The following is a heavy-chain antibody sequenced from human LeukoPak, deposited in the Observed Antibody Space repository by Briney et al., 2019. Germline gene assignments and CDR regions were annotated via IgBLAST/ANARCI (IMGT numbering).Heavy chain of an antibody. CDR3: ARRSGLPYYYYYYMDV. V-gene: IGHV4-34*01. Sequence: SETLSLTCAVYGGSFSGYYWSWIRQPPGKGLEWIGEINHSGSTNYNPSLKSRVTISVDTSKNQFSLKLSSVTAADTAVYYCARRSGLPYYYYYYMDVWGKGTTVTISS. J-gene: IGHJ6*03. CDR2: INHSGST. D-gene: IGHD3-3*01. CDR1: GGSFSGYY.